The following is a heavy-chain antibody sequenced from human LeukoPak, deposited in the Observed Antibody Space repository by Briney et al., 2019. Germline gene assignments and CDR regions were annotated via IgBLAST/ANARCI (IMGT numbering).Heavy chain of an antibody. Sequence: SETLSLTCAVYGGSFSGYYWSWIRQPPGKGLEWSGEINHSGSTNYNPSLKSRVTISVDTSKKQFSLKLSSVTAADTAVYYCAREKAEYCSGGSCYQTGWFDPWGQGTLVTVSS. J-gene: IGHJ5*02. D-gene: IGHD2-15*01. CDR3: AREKAEYCSGGSCYQTGWFDP. V-gene: IGHV4-34*01. CDR2: INHSGST. CDR1: GGSFSGYY.